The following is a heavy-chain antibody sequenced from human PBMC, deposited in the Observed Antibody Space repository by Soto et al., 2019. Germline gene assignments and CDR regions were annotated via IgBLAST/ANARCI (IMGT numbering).Heavy chain of an antibody. CDR1: GYIFAGYY. CDR2: INPNGGAT. J-gene: IGHJ4*02. CDR3: ARVGYYVYVWGSYGLAH. D-gene: IGHD3-16*02. V-gene: IGHV1-2*02. Sequence: QVQLVQSGAEVKMPGASVKVSCKASGYIFAGYYMAWVRQAPGQGLEWMGWINPNGGATDYPPQFQDRVTMTGDMSTTTAYMDLTRLTSADTAVYYCARVGYYVYVWGSYGLAHWGQGTLITFSS.